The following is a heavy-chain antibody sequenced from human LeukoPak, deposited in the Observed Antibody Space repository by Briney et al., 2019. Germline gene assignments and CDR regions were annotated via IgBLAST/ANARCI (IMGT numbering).Heavy chain of an antibody. J-gene: IGHJ4*02. V-gene: IGHV3-21*01. Sequence: GGSLRLSCAASRFTFSTYWMHWVRQAPGKGRVWVSYISGGSSFTYYVDSVKGRFTISRDNAKNSLYLQMNRLRAEDTAVYYCARDLGYSSGPNYWGQGTLVTVSS. CDR1: RFTFSTYW. CDR2: ISGGSSFT. CDR3: ARDLGYSSGPNY. D-gene: IGHD6-19*01.